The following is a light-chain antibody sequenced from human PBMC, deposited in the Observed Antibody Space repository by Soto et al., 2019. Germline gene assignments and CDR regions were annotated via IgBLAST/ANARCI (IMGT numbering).Light chain of an antibody. CDR1: QTISSW. Sequence: DIQINQSPSTLSGSVGDRVTIPCRASQTISSWLAWYQQKPGKAANLLIYDASSLQGGVPSRVSGSGSGTEFTLTISSLQPDDSATYFCQQYNSYSRTFGKGTRWIS. V-gene: IGKV1-5*01. CDR2: DAS. CDR3: QQYNSYSRT. J-gene: IGKJ1*01.